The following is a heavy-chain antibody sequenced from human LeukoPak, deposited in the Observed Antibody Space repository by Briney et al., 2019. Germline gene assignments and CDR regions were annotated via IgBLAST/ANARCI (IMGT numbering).Heavy chain of an antibody. D-gene: IGHD3-16*02. CDR1: GGSISSSNW. CDR2: IYHSGST. Sequence: SETLSLTCAVSGGSISSSNWWSWVRQPPGKGLGWIGEIYHSGSTNYNPSLKSRVTISVDKSKNQFSLKLSSVTAADTAVYYCARVLYDYVWGSYRPPLTWGQGTLVTVSS. J-gene: IGHJ5*02. CDR3: ARVLYDYVWGSYRPPLT. V-gene: IGHV4-4*02.